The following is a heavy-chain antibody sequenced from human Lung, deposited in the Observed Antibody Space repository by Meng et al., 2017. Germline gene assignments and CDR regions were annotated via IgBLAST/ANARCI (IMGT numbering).Heavy chain of an antibody. Sequence: QVHLQQWGAGLLKPSETLSLTWVASGGSFSDYYWSWIRQPPGKGLEWIGEINHSGSTNYNPSLESRATISVDTSQNNLSLKLSSVTAADSAVYYCARGPTTMAHDFDYWGQGTLVTVSS. D-gene: IGHD4-11*01. CDR3: ARGPTTMAHDFDY. V-gene: IGHV4-34*01. J-gene: IGHJ4*02. CDR1: GGSFSDYY. CDR2: INHSGST.